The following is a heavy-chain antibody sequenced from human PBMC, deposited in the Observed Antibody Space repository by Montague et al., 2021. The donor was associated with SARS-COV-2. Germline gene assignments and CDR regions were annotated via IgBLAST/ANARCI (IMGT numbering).Heavy chain of an antibody. Sequence: SETLSLTCTVSGGSISTYYWSWIRQPPGKGLEWIAYINYSGLTNHNPSLKSRVSVSLDTSKNHFSLNLKSVTAADTAVYYCARSGWLTRGFDSWGQGTLVFVSS. D-gene: IGHD6-19*01. CDR2: INYSGLT. CDR3: ARSGWLTRGFDS. V-gene: IGHV4-59*01. J-gene: IGHJ4*02. CDR1: GGSISTYY.